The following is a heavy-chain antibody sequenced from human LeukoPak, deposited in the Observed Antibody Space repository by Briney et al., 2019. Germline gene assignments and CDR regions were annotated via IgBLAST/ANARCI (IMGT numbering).Heavy chain of an antibody. CDR1: GYNFTTFG. CDR3: TREGTASTGIGPYDF. J-gene: IGHJ4*02. CDR2: ISGHNGNT. D-gene: IGHD6-13*01. V-gene: IGHV1-18*01. Sequence: SVKVSRKASGYNFTTFGIRWVRQPAGQGLEWLGWISGHNGNTKYIQNVQGRITMTTDTSASTAYMELRSLTSDDTAVYYCTREGTASTGIGPYDFWGQGTLVTVSS.